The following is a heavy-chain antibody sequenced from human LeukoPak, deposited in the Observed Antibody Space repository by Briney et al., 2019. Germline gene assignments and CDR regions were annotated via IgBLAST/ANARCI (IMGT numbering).Heavy chain of an antibody. CDR2: ISSSSSYI. Sequence: GGSLRLSCAASGFTFSSYSMNWVRQAPGKGLEWVSSISSSSSYIYYADSVKGRFTISRVNAKNSLYLQMNSLRAEDTAVYYCASDTITGGIFDYWGQGTLVTVSS. CDR3: ASDTITGGIFDY. J-gene: IGHJ4*02. V-gene: IGHV3-21*01. D-gene: IGHD5-12*01. CDR1: GFTFSSYS.